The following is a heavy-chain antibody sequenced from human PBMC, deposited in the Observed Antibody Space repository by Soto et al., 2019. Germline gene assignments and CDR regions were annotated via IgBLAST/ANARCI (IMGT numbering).Heavy chain of an antibody. V-gene: IGHV3-23*01. J-gene: IGHJ4*02. Sequence: EVQLLESGGGLVQPGGSLRLSCEASGFTFSSYAMSWVRQAPGKGLEWVSVISGSVGTTYYADSVKGRFTISRDNSKNTLYLKLNSLRAEDTAVYNCAKDHLFSGWHSGGYFDYWGQGALVTVSS. CDR2: ISGSVGTT. CDR3: AKDHLFSGWHSGGYFDY. D-gene: IGHD6-19*01. CDR1: GFTFSSYA.